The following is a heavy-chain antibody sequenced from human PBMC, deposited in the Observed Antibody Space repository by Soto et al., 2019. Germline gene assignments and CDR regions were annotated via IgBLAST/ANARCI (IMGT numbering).Heavy chain of an antibody. CDR1: GGSVSSGSYY. CDR2: IYYSGST. V-gene: IGHV4-61*01. D-gene: IGHD3-22*01. J-gene: IGHJ5*02. Sequence: SETLSLTCTVSGGSVSSGSYYWSWIRQPPGKGLEWIGYIYYSGSTNYNPSLKSRVTISVDTSKNQFSLKLSSVTAADTAVYYCARGLYYYDSSGYYYVIYNWFDPWGQGTLVTVSS. CDR3: ARGLYYYDSSGYYYVIYNWFDP.